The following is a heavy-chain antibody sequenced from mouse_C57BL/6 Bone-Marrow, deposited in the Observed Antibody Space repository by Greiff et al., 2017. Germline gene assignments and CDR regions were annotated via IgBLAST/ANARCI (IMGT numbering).Heavy chain of an antibody. Sequence: VKLQESGAELARPGASVKLSCKASGYTFTSYGISWVKQRTGQGLEWIGEIYPRSGNTYYNEKFKGKATLTADKSSSTAYMELRSLTSEDSAVYFCARGGYYSKGGYWGQGTTLTVSS. CDR1: GYTFTSYG. V-gene: IGHV1-81*01. CDR2: IYPRSGNT. J-gene: IGHJ2*01. CDR3: ARGGYYSKGGY. D-gene: IGHD2-12*01.